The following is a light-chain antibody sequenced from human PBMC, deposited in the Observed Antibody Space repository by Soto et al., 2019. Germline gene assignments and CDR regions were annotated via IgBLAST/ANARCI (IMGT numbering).Light chain of an antibody. CDR3: QQSYSTPRT. V-gene: IGKV1-39*01. CDR2: AAS. Sequence: DIQMTQSPSSLSASVGDRVTITCRASQSISSYLNWYQQKPGKAPKLLIYAASSLQSGVPSRFSGSGFGTDFTLTISSLPPDDFATYYCQQSYSTPRTFGQGTKVEIK. CDR1: QSISSY. J-gene: IGKJ1*01.